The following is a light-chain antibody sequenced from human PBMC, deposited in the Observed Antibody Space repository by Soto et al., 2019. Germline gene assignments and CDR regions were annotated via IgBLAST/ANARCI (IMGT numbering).Light chain of an antibody. V-gene: IGKV1-9*01. CDR1: QGISSY. CDR3: LQHNSYPFT. CDR2: DAS. Sequence: DIQMTQSPSSLSASVGDRVTITCRASQGISSYLAWYQQKPGKAPKLLIYDASSLESGVPSRFSGSGSGTEFTLTISSLQPEDFATYYCLQHNSYPFTFGPGTKVDIK. J-gene: IGKJ3*01.